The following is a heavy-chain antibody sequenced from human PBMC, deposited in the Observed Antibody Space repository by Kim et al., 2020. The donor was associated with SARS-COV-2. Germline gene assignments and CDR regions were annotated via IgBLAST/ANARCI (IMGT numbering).Heavy chain of an antibody. J-gene: IGHJ3*02. D-gene: IGHD3-10*01. CDR3: ARSYKLDI. CDR2: SATI. V-gene: IGHV4-4*07. Sequence: SATIDYNPSLRRRVTMSLDTSRHQFALRLSSVTAADTAMYYCARSYKLDIWGQGTMVSVSS.